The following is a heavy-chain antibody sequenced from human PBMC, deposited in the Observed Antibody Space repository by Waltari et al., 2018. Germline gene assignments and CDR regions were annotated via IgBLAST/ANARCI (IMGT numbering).Heavy chain of an antibody. D-gene: IGHD4-4*01. J-gene: IGHJ4*02. V-gene: IGHV4-39*01. CDR3: ARRMVTTGYFDY. CDR1: GGPFSSTSYY. CDR2: VFYNGDT. Sequence: QVQLQESGPGLVKPSETLSLTCTVSGGPFSSTSYYWGWIRQPPGTGLEWIGYVFYNGDTYYNPSLKSRVTISIDTSKNQFSLKLTSVTAADTAVYHCARRMVTTGYFDYWGQGTLVTVSS.